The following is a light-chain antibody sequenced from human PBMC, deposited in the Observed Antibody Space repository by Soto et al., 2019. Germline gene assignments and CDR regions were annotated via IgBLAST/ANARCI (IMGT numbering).Light chain of an antibody. V-gene: IGKV3-15*01. Sequence: ELVLTQSXGPVSLSPREXXXXXXXASPSVSNNYLSLWQQQXRRPALLLIYDSSXTGTGVPARFSGSGSGSDFTLTINSLQSEDFAIYYCQQYNEWPITFGGGTKVDIK. CDR1: PSVSNN. J-gene: IGKJ4*02. CDR2: DSS. CDR3: QQYNEWPIT.